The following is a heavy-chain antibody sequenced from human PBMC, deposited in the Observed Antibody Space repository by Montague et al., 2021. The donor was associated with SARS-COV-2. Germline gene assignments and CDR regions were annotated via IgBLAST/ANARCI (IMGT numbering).Heavy chain of an antibody. CDR1: GDSISSSSYN. D-gene: IGHD1-1*01. V-gene: IGHV4-39*01. CDR2: VHYSGRP. CDR3: TRHVHMTWPEPSPGFDY. Sequence: SETLSLTCTVSGDSISSSSYNWGWIRQPPGKGLEWIGSVHYSGRPYYNPSLKSRVTIYVDTSKNQLSLKLSSGTAADTAVYYCTRHVHMTWPEPSPGFDYWGQGTLVTVSS. J-gene: IGHJ4*02.